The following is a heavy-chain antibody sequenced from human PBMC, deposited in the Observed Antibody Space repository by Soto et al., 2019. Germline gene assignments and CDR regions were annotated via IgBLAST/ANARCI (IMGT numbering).Heavy chain of an antibody. CDR2: IFYSGTA. V-gene: IGHV4-39*01. Sequence: SDTLSLTCTVSGGCISTTSYSGGWIRKPPGKGLEWIGSIFYSGTAYYNPSLKSRVTISVDTSKNQFSLKLTSVTAADTAVYYCARHPSAQSSSRPGYYFDYWGQGTLVTVSS. CDR3: ARHPSAQSSSRPGYYFDY. J-gene: IGHJ4*02. D-gene: IGHD6-6*01. CDR1: GGCISTTSYS.